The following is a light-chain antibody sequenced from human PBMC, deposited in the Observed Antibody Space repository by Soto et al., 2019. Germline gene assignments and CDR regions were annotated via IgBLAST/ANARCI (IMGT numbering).Light chain of an antibody. Sequence: DIQLTQSPSFLSASVGDRVTITCRASQGFSNSLAWYQQKPGKAPKLLIYAASTLQSGVPSRFSGSGSGTEFTLTISSLQPEDFATYYFQQPESYPCTFVQGTKLEIK. J-gene: IGKJ2*02. CDR3: QQPESYPCT. V-gene: IGKV1-9*01. CDR1: QGFSNS. CDR2: AAS.